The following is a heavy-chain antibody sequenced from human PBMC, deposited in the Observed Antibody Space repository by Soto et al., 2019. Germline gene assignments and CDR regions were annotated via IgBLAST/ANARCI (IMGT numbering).Heavy chain of an antibody. CDR2: IYYSGST. Sequence: SETLSLPFTFSGDCISSSRYYWCWIGQLPGKGLEWIGSIYYSGSTYYNPSLKSRVTISVDTSKNQFSLKLSSVTAADTAVYYCASNTVTTASFYYYYGMDVWGQGTTVTVSS. V-gene: IGHV4-39*01. J-gene: IGHJ6*02. CDR1: GDCISSSRYY. CDR3: ASNTVTTASFYYYYGMDV. D-gene: IGHD4-4*01.